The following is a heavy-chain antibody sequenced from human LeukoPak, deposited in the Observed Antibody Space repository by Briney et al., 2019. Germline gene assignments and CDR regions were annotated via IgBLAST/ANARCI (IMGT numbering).Heavy chain of an antibody. D-gene: IGHD6-19*01. CDR1: GFSFSRYA. V-gene: IGHV3-23*01. Sequence: SLPLSCTACGFSFSRYAMKVVHPAPGKGLEGVATISGDGRDTHYADSVRGRFTISRANSKNTLSLQMNSLRADDTAVYYCGKSGSRDWDYFEYWGQGTLVTASS. CDR2: ISGDGRDT. CDR3: GKSGSRDWDYFEY. J-gene: IGHJ4*02.